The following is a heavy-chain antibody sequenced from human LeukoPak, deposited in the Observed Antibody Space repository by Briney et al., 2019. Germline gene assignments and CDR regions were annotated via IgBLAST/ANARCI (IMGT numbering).Heavy chain of an antibody. CDR2: ITSSSSDI. CDR1: GFTFSSYS. D-gene: IGHD6-19*01. CDR3: ARDHSHGMAGMDY. V-gene: IGHV3-21*01. J-gene: IGHJ4*02. Sequence: PGGSLRLSCAASGFTFSSYSMNWVRQAPGKGLEWVSSITSSSSDIYYADSVKGRFTVSRDNAKNSLYLQMNSLRAEDTAVYYCARDHSHGMAGMDYWGQGTLVTVSS.